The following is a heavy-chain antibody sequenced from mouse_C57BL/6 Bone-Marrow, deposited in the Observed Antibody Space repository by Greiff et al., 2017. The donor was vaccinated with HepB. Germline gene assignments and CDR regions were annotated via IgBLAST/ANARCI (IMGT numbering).Heavy chain of an antibody. CDR3: TGLYYYAPFAY. CDR2: IRLKSDNYAT. D-gene: IGHD1-1*01. Sequence: EVKLMESGGGLVQPGGSMKLSCVASGFTFSNYWMNWVRQSPEKGLEWVAQIRLKSDNYATHYAESVKGRFTISRDDSKSSVYLQMNNLRAEDTGIYYCTGLYYYAPFAYWGQGTLVTVSA. J-gene: IGHJ3*01. V-gene: IGHV6-3*01. CDR1: GFTFSNYW.